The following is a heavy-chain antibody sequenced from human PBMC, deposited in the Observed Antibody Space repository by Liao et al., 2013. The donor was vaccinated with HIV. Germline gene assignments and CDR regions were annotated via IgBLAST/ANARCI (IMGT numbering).Heavy chain of an antibody. CDR1: GGSISSYY. CDR2: IYTSGST. Sequence: QVQLQESGPGLVKPSETLSLTCTVSGGSISSYYWSWIRQPAGKGLEWIGRIYTSGSTNYNPSLKSRVTMSVDTSKNQFSLKLSSVTAADTAVYYCARDEDSSGMNYYYMDVWGKGTTVTVSS. J-gene: IGHJ6*03. D-gene: IGHD6-6*01. V-gene: IGHV4-4*07. CDR3: ARDEDSSGMNYYYMDV.